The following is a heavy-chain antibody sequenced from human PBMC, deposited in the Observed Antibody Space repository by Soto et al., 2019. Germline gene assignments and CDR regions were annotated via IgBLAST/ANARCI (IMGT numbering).Heavy chain of an antibody. Sequence: ASVKVACKTSGYTFTSYGISWVRQAPGQGLEWMGWISAYNGNTNYAQKLQGRVTMTTDTSTSTAYMELRSLRSDDTAVYYCASGLPGVTTLGYWGQGTLVTVSS. CDR3: ASGLPGVTTLGY. CDR2: ISAYNGNT. V-gene: IGHV1-18*01. D-gene: IGHD4-17*01. J-gene: IGHJ4*02. CDR1: GYTFTSYG.